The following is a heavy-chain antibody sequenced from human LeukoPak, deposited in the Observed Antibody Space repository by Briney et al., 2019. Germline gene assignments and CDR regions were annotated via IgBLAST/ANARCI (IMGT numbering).Heavy chain of an antibody. V-gene: IGHV3-23*01. CDR2: TVGGGDGT. J-gene: IGHJ4*02. D-gene: IGHD3-3*01. CDR1: GFTFSSTS. Sequence: GGSLRLSCAASGFTFSSTSMSWVRQAPGKGLEWVAVTVGGGDGTYYADSVKGRLTISRDNAEKSLYVQMNSLRDEDTAVYYCARDSGVDAHIDYWGQGTLVTVSS. CDR3: ARDSGVDAHIDY.